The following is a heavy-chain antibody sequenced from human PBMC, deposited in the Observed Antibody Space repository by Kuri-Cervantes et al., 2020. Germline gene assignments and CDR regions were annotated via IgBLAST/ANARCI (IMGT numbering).Heavy chain of an antibody. CDR2: ISAYNGKT. CDR3: ASDYGGANPKDGFDP. V-gene: IGHV1-18*01. J-gene: IGHJ5*02. D-gene: IGHD4-23*01. CDR1: GYTFTSYG. Sequence: ASVKVSCKASGYTFTSYGISWVRQAPGQGLEWMGWISAYNGKTNYAQKLQGRVTMTTDTSTSTAYMELRGLRSDDTAVYYCASDYGGANPKDGFDPWGQGTLVTVSS.